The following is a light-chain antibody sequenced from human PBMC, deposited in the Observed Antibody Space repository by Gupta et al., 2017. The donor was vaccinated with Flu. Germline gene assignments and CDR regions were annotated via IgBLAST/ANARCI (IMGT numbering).Light chain of an antibody. V-gene: IGLV3-1*01. Sequence: SQYLTQPPSLTVSPGQTVIIPCLRENLGHKFVSWFQQKTGQSPVLLIYQAGRRPSGVPDRFSGSISGDTATLTISGAQSDDEADYYCQAWDSSIAGIFGPGTKVTVL. CDR1: NLGHKF. CDR2: QAG. J-gene: IGLJ1*01. CDR3: QAWDSSIAGI.